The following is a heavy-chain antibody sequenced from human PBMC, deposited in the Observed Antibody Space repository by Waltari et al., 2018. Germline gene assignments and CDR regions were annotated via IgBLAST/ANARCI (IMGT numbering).Heavy chain of an antibody. J-gene: IGHJ4*02. V-gene: IGHV3-23*01. Sequence: EVQLLESGGGLVQPGGSLRLSCAASGFTFNNYVMSWVRQVPGKGLGWVSTISGSGSNTHDVDSVKGRFTISRDNSKNTLYLQMNSLRAEDTAVYYCAKGPSSSWYLFDYWGQGTLVTVSS. CDR3: AKGPSSSWYLFDY. D-gene: IGHD6-13*01. CDR2: ISGSGSNT. CDR1: GFTFNNYV.